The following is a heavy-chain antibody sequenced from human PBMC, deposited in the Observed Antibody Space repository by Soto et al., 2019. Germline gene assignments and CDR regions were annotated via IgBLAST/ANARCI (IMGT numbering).Heavy chain of an antibody. V-gene: IGHV1-69*01. Sequence: QVELVQSGAEVKKPGSSVKVSCKASGGTFSSYAISWVRQAPGQGPEWRGGVMPIFGNANYAQKFQGTVTMTADESTSKAYMERSSLRSEDTAVYYCAREIIADRLRGLFDYWGQGTLVTVSS. J-gene: IGHJ4*02. CDR2: VMPIFGNA. CDR3: AREIIADRLRGLFDY. D-gene: IGHD6-6*01. CDR1: GGTFSSYA.